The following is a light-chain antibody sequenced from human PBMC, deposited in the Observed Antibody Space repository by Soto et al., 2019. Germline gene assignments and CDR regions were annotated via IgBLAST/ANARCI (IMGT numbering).Light chain of an antibody. J-gene: IGKJ5*01. CDR3: QQYGSSPPIT. CDR1: QSVSSTY. Sequence: EIVLTQSPGTLSLSPGEGATLSWRASQSVSSTYLAWYQQKPGQAPRPLIYGASSRATGIPDRFSGSGSGTDFTPTISRLEPEDFAVYYCQQYGSSPPITFRQGTRLEI. CDR2: GAS. V-gene: IGKV3-20*01.